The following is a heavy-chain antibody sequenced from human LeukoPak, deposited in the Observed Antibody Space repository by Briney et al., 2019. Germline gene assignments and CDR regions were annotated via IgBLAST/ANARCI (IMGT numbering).Heavy chain of an antibody. D-gene: IGHD3-22*01. J-gene: IGHJ4*02. CDR3: AKASAMIVVVSKHFDY. CDR1: GFTFSSYA. Sequence: GGSLRLSCAASGFTFSSYAMSWVRQAPGKGLEWCSAISGSGGSTYYADSVKGRFTISRDNSKNTLYLQMNSLRAEDTAVYYCAKASAMIVVVSKHFDYWGQGTLVTVSS. V-gene: IGHV3-23*01. CDR2: ISGSGGST.